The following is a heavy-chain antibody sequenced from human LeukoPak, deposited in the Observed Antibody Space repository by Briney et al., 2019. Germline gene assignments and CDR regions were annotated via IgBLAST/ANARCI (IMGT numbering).Heavy chain of an antibody. CDR2: IHAIEGT. J-gene: IGHJ4*02. CDR1: GDSLSGHH. CDR3: ASGTDNKKLGY. D-gene: IGHD2-15*01. Sequence: PSETLSLTCVISGDSLSGHHWNWIRQPPGKRLEWIGEIHAIEGTNYNPSLRSRVTVSLDTSKNQFSLRMSSVTAADTAVYYCASGTDNKKLGYWGQGTLVTVSS. V-gene: IGHV4-34*01.